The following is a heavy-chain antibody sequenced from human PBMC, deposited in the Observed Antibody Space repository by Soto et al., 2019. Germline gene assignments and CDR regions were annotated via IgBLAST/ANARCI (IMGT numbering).Heavy chain of an antibody. D-gene: IGHD3-3*01. Sequence: VQLLESGGGLVQPGGSLRLTCAASGFTFSDYSLNWVRQAPGKGLEWVSYISGSGQTTYYADSVKGRLTVSRDNSKNTLYLQVSSLSVEDSALYYCAKGTTRGWSSFEKWGQGTLVTVSS. CDR3: AKGTTRGWSSFEK. J-gene: IGHJ4*02. CDR2: ISGSGQTT. CDR1: GFTFSDYS. V-gene: IGHV3-23*01.